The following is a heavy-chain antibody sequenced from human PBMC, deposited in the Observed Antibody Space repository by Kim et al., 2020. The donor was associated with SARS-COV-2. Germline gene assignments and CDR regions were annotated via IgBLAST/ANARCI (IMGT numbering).Heavy chain of an antibody. CDR3: AGSNEYFQH. CDR2: SDT. Sequence: SDTGYSPSFQGQVTISADKSISTAYLQWSSLKASDTAMYYCAGSNEYFQHWGQGTLVTVSS. V-gene: IGHV5-51*01. J-gene: IGHJ1*01.